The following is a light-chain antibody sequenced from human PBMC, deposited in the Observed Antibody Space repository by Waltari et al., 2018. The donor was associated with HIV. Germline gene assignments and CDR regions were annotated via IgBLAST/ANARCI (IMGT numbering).Light chain of an antibody. CDR2: LGS. V-gene: IGKV2-28*01. CDR1: QSLLQTNTYNY. J-gene: IGKJ2*01. CDR3: MQALQTPYT. Sequence: MSQSPLSLAVTPGEPASISCKSTQSLLQTNTYNYLDWYLQKPGQSPKLLIYLGSARASGVPDRFSGSGSGTDFTLEITRVEAEDVGVYYCMQALQTPYTFGQGTNLDI.